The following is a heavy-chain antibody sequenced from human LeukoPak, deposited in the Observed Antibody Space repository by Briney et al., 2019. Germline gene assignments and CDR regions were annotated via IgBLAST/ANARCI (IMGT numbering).Heavy chain of an antibody. CDR2: ISGSGGST. D-gene: IGHD2-2*01. Sequence: GGSLRLSCAASGFTFSSYAMSWVRQAPGKGLEWVSAISGSGGSTYYADSVKGRFTISRDNSKNTLYMQMNSLRAEDTAVYYCAKGRGYCSSTSCYPPHWGQGTLVTVSS. J-gene: IGHJ1*01. CDR3: AKGRGYCSSTSCYPPH. CDR1: GFTFSSYA. V-gene: IGHV3-23*01.